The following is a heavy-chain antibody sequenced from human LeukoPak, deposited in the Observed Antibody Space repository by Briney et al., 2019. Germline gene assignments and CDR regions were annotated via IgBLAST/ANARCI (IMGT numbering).Heavy chain of an antibody. CDR2: MYYSGRT. Sequence: SETLSLTCTLSGGSLSSSSYYWGRIRQPPGKGLEWIGSMYYSGRTYYNPSPKSRVTISVDTSKNQFSLKLSSVTAADTAVYYCARTKNEYVWGSYSAFDIWGEGTMVTVSS. D-gene: IGHD3-16*01. J-gene: IGHJ3*02. V-gene: IGHV4-39*07. CDR1: GGSLSSSSYY. CDR3: ARTKNEYVWGSYSAFDI.